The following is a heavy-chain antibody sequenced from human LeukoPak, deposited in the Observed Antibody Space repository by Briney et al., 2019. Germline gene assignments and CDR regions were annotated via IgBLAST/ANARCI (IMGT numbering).Heavy chain of an antibody. CDR2: IIPIFGTA. Sequence: GSSVTVSCKASGGTFSSYAISWVRQAPGQGLEWMGGIIPIFGTANYAQKFQGRVTITADESTSTAYMELSSLRSEDTAVYYCALRVYYYGSGSYYNPFDYWGQGTLVTVSS. CDR1: GGTFSSYA. J-gene: IGHJ4*02. D-gene: IGHD3-10*01. V-gene: IGHV1-69*01. CDR3: ALRVYYYGSGSYYNPFDY.